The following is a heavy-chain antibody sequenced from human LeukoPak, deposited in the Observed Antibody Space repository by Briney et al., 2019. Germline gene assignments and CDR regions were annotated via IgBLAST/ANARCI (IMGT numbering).Heavy chain of an antibody. J-gene: IGHJ5*02. CDR3: ARDRKNYYDFWSGYYRISVWFDP. D-gene: IGHD3-3*01. V-gene: IGHV4-4*07. CDR2: IYTSGST. CDR1: GGSISSYY. Sequence: PSETLSLTCTVSGGSISSYYWSWIRQPAGKGLEWIGRIYTSGSTNYNPSLKSRVTISVDTSKNQFSLKLSSVTAADTAVYYCARDRKNYYDFWSGYYRISVWFDPWGQGTLVTVSS.